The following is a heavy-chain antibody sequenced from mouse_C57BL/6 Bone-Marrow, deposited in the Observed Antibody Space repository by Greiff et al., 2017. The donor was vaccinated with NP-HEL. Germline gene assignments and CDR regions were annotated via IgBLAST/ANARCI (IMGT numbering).Heavy chain of an antibody. J-gene: IGHJ1*03. CDR1: GYTFTSYW. CDR3: ARKIIHYYGSSYGYFDV. D-gene: IGHD1-1*01. CDR2: IDPSDSET. V-gene: IGHV1-52*01. Sequence: VQLQQPGAELVRPGSSVKLSCKASGYTFTSYWMHWVKQRPIQGLEWIGNIDPSDSETHYNQKFKDKATLTVDKSSSTAYMQLSSLTSEDSAVYYCARKIIHYYGSSYGYFDVWGTGTTVTVSS.